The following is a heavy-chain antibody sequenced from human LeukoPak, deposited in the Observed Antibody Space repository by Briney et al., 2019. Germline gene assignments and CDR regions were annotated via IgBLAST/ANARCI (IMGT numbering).Heavy chain of an antibody. V-gene: IGHV6-1*01. CDR3: ASSYYAGNSLDD. CDR1: VDSVSSNSGA. D-gene: IGHD4-23*01. J-gene: IGHJ4*02. CDR2: TYYRSKRYH. Sequence: SQTLSLTCAISVDSVSSNSGAWNWIRQSPSRGLEWLGSTYYRSKRYHDYSVSVKSRITVNPDTSKNQFSLQLNSVTPEDTAVYYCASSYYAGNSLDDWGQGTLVTVSS.